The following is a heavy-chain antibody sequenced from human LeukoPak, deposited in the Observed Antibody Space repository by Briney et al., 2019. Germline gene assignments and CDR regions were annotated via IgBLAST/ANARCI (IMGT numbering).Heavy chain of an antibody. J-gene: IGHJ4*02. V-gene: IGHV3-21*06. CDR3: VRRPYRSGFDF. CDR2: ISRLSSYI. D-gene: IGHD6-19*01. Sequence: PGGSLRLSCAASGFMFSNYSMNWVRQAPGKGLEWVSSISRLSSYINYADSVKGRFTISRDNAKNSLELHLSRLRPEDTALYYCVRRPYRSGFDFRGQGTLVTVSS. CDR1: GFMFSNYS.